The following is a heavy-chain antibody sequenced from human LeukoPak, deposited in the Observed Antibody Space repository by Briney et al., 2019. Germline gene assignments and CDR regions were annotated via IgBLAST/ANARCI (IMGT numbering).Heavy chain of an antibody. CDR2: IGGSGGST. J-gene: IGHJ6*03. Sequence: GGSLRLSCAASGFTFSTYAMSWVRQAPGKGLEWVSAIGGSGGSTYYADSVKGRFTISRDDSKNTLYLQMNSLRAEDTAVYYCGVGGDYYYYMDVWGKGTTVTISS. CDR1: GFTFSTYA. CDR3: GVGGDYYYYMDV. D-gene: IGHD3-10*01. V-gene: IGHV3-23*01.